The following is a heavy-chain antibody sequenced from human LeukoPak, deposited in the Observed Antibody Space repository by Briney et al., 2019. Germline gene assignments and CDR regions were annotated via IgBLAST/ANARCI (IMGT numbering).Heavy chain of an antibody. J-gene: IGHJ4*02. CDR3: AKQDIVVVPAPLEWLFLFDY. D-gene: IGHD2-2*01. CDR2: IRYDGSNK. Sequence: PGGSLRLSCSASGFTFSSYGMHWVRRAPGKGLEWVAFIRYDGSNKYYADSVKGRFTISRDNSKNTLYLQMNSLRAEDTAVYYCAKQDIVVVPAPLEWLFLFDYWGQGTLVTVSS. CDR1: GFTFSSYG. V-gene: IGHV3-30*02.